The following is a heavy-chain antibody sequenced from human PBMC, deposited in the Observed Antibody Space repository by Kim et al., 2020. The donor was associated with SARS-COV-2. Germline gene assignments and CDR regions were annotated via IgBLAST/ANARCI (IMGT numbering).Heavy chain of an antibody. Sequence: ASVKVSCKASGYTFTSYDINWVRQATGQGLEWMGWMNPNSGNTGYAQKFQGRVTMTRNTSISTAYMELSSLRSEDTAVYYCARLIKGYYYDSSGKYNWFDPWGQGALVTVSS. CDR2: MNPNSGNT. CDR3: ARLIKGYYYDSSGKYNWFDP. J-gene: IGHJ5*02. D-gene: IGHD3-22*01. CDR1: GYTFTSYD. V-gene: IGHV1-8*01.